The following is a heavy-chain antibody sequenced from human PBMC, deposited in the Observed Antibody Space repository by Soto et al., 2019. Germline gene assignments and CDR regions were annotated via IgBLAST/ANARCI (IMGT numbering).Heavy chain of an antibody. CDR3: AGRSSLASVQVYFGEISNYNWFDP. CDR2: IYHSGST. CDR1: NGSISSAIYY. Sequence: PSETLSLTCTVSNGSISSAIYYWGWIRQPPGKGLEWIGSIYHSGSTYYNPSLQGRVTISVDTSKNQFSLKLSSVTAADTAVYFCAGRSSLASVQVYFGEISNYNWFDPWGQGTLVNVSS. D-gene: IGHD3-10*01. V-gene: IGHV4-39*01. J-gene: IGHJ5*02.